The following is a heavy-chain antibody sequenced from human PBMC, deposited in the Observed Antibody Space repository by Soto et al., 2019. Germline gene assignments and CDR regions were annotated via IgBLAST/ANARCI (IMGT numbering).Heavy chain of an antibody. D-gene: IGHD6-13*01. CDR3: AKDQGAAAGWVP. CDR2: ISGGGGTT. J-gene: IGHJ5*02. Sequence: EVQLLESGGGLVQPGGSLRLSCAASGFTFSSYAMSWVRQAPGKGLEWVSVISGGGGTTYYADSVKGRFTISRDNSKNTLYLQMNSLRAEDTAVYYCAKDQGAAAGWVPWGQGTLVTVSS. CDR1: GFTFSSYA. V-gene: IGHV3-23*01.